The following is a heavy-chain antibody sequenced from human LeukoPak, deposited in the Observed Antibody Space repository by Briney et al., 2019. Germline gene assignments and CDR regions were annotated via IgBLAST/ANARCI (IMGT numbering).Heavy chain of an antibody. J-gene: IGHJ4*02. CDR2: ISSSSSYI. CDR1: GFTFSSYS. D-gene: IGHD3-22*01. CDR3: ARDARGFRAVDY. V-gene: IGHV3-21*01. Sequence: GGSLRLSCAASGFTFSSYSMNWVRQAPGKGLEWVSSISSSSSYIYYADSVKGRFTISRDNAKNSLYLQMNSLRAEDTAVYYCARDARGFRAVDYWGQGTLVTVSS.